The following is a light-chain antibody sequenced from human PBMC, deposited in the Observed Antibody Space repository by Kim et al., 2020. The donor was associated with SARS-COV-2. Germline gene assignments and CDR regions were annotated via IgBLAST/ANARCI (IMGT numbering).Light chain of an antibody. J-gene: IGKJ1*01. V-gene: IGKV3-20*01. CDR2: GAS. Sequence: SPGERATLSCRASQSVSSSYLAWYQQKPGQAPRLLIYGASSRATGIPDRSSGSGSGTDFTLTISRLEPEDFAVYYCQQYGSSPWTFGQGTKVDIK. CDR3: QQYGSSPWT. CDR1: QSVSSSY.